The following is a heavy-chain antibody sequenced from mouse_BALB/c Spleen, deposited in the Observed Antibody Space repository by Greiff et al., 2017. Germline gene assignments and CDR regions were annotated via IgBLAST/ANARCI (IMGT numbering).Heavy chain of an antibody. Sequence: VQLKESGAELVRPGALVKLSCKASGFNIKDYYMHWVKQRPEQGLEWIGWIDPENGNTIYDPKFQGKASITADTSSNTAYLQLSSLTSEDTAVYYCARSGGWSLYYFDYWGQGTTLTVSS. CDR2: IDPENGNT. J-gene: IGHJ2*01. CDR3: ARSGGWSLYYFDY. D-gene: IGHD2-3*01. V-gene: IGHV14-1*02. CDR1: GFNIKDYY.